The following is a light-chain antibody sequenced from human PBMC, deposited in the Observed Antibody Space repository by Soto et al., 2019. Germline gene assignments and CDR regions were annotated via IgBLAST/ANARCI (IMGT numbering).Light chain of an antibody. CDR3: QQTNSFPIT. CDR2: GAS. CDR1: QGIGTW. Sequence: DVQVTQSPSFVSASVGDRVTITCRASQGIGTWLAWYQQKPGKAPNLLIYGASNLQNGVPSRFSGSGSGTHFTLTIISLQPEDFATYYCQQTNSFPITFGQGTRLEI. J-gene: IGKJ5*01. V-gene: IGKV1D-12*01.